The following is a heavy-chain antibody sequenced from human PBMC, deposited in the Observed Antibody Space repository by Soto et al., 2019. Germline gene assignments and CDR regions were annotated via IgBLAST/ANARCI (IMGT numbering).Heavy chain of an antibody. CDR1: GFTFSSYG. CDR3: AIDKSGSSNRYGPIDY. CDR2: ISYDGSNK. Sequence: PGGSLRLSCAASGFTFSSYGMHWVRQAPGKGLEWVAVISYDGSNKYYADSVKGRFTISRDNSKNTLYLQMNSLRAEDTAVYYCAIDKSGSSNRYGPIDYWGQGTLVTVSS. J-gene: IGHJ4*02. D-gene: IGHD1-26*01. V-gene: IGHV3-30*03.